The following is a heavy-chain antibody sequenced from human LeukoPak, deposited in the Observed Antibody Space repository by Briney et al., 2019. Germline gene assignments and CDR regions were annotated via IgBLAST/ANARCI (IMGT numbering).Heavy chain of an antibody. J-gene: IGHJ4*02. CDR1: GFTFSSYE. CDR3: ATLYGSGSPFQY. CDR2: ISSSGSSI. Sequence: GGSLRLSCAASGFTFSSYEMNWVRQAPGKGLEWVSYISSSGSSISYADSVKGRFTISRDNAKNSLYLQMNSLRAEDTAVYYCATLYGSGSPFQYWGQGTLVTVSS. D-gene: IGHD3-10*01. V-gene: IGHV3-48*03.